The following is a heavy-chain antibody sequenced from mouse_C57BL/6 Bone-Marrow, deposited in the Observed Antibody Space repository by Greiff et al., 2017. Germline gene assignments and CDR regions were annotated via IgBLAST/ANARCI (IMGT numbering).Heavy chain of an antibody. J-gene: IGHJ3*01. CDR3: ARFGYCAWFAY. V-gene: IGHV1-69*01. CDR2: IDPSDSYT. D-gene: IGHD2-3*01. Sequence: QVQLQQPGAELVMPGASVKLSCKASGYTFTSYWMHWVKQRPGQGLEWIGEIDPSDSYTNYNQKFQGKSTLTVDKSSSTAYMQLSSLTSEDSAVYYCARFGYCAWFAYWDQGTLVTVSA. CDR1: GYTFTSYW.